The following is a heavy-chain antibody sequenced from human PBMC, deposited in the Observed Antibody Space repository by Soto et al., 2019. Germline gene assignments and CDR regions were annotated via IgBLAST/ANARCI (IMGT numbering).Heavy chain of an antibody. J-gene: IGHJ4*02. Sequence: PSETLSLTCTVSGGSISNYYWSWIRQPPGKGLEWIGAMSYSGSTSYHPSLQSRVAMSVDTSKNQFSLKFSSVTAADTAVYYCARHVPRASSGWIFDERGQGTPVTVS. CDR1: GGSISNYY. CDR3: ARHVPRASSGWIFDE. CDR2: MSYSGST. D-gene: IGHD6-19*01. V-gene: IGHV4-59*04.